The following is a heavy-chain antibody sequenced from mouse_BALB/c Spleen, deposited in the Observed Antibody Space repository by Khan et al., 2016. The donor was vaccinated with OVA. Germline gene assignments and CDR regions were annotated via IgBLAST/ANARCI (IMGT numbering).Heavy chain of an antibody. CDR2: INSDGYYT. CDR1: GFTFSSYG. V-gene: IGHV5-6*01. CDR3: ASHVTGSFAY. D-gene: IGHD4-1*01. J-gene: IGHJ3*01. Sequence: EVELVESGGDLVKPGGSLRLSCAASGFTFSSYGMSWVRQFPDKRLEWVATINSDGYYTYYPDTVTGRFTISRNNAENTLYLQMSSLKSEDTAIYYCASHVTGSFAYWGQGTLVTVSA.